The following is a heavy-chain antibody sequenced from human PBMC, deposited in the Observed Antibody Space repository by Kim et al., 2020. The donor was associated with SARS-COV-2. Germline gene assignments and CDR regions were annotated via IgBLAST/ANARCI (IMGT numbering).Heavy chain of an antibody. CDR2: IIGSGTTK. V-gene: IGHV3-48*03. CDR1: GFSFSTYE. J-gene: IGHJ4*03. CDR3: SRGAKYSDFKS. D-gene: IGHD5-18*01. Sequence: GGSLRLSCAVSGFSFSTYEMGWVRQAPRDGLAGVSYIIGSGTTKYYADTVRGRFTISRDNYNNSLYLQISSLRAEDQAVHYRSRGAKYSDFKSWGRGT.